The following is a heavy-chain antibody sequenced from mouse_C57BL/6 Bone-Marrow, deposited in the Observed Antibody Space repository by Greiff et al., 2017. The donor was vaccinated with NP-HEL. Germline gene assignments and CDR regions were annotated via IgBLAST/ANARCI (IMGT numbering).Heavy chain of an antibody. CDR3: ARSRTYYSNYLYAMDY. V-gene: IGHV1-81*01. Sequence: VQLQQSGAELARPGASVKLSCKASGYTFTSYGISWVKQRTGQGLEWIGEIYPRSGNTYYNEKFKGKATLTADKSSSTASMELRSLTSEDSAVYFCARSRTYYSNYLYAMDYWGQGTSVTVSS. CDR2: IYPRSGNT. CDR1: GYTFTSYG. J-gene: IGHJ4*01. D-gene: IGHD2-5*01.